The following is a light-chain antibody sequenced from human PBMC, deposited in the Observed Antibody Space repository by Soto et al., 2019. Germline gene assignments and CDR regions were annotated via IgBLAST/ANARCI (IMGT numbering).Light chain of an antibody. CDR3: QPYSTYPLT. V-gene: IGKV1-5*01. CDR2: DAS. CDR1: QSMSTN. Sequence: DIQMTQAPSSLSASVSDRVTITCRASQSMSTNLNWYQQKPGKAPQILIYDASKLEPGVPSRLSGGGSGTEFTLTISSLQPDDFATYYCQPYSTYPLTFGGGTKLDIK. J-gene: IGKJ4*01.